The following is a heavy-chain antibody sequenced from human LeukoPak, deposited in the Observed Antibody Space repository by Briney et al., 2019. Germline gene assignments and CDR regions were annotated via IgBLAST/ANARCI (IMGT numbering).Heavy chain of an antibody. D-gene: IGHD6-13*01. CDR2: IYSGGST. CDR3: ASSIAAAGTFGY. J-gene: IGHJ4*02. Sequence: PGGSLRLSCAASGFTVSSNYMSRVRQAPGKGLEWVSVIYSGGSTYYADSVKGRFTISRDNSKNTLYLQMNSLRAEDTAVYYCASSIAAAGTFGYWGQGTLVTVSS. V-gene: IGHV3-66*01. CDR1: GFTVSSNY.